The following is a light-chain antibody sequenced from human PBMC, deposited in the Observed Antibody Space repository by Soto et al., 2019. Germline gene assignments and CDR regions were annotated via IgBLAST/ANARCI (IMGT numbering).Light chain of an antibody. J-gene: IGKJ1*01. Sequence: EIVLTQSPGTLSLSPGERATLSCRASQSVSRSYLAWYQQKREQAPRLLIYGASSRATGIPDRFSGSGAGTDFTLTISRLEPEDFAVYYCQQYGSSPSWTFGQGTKVELK. CDR3: QQYGSSPSWT. CDR2: GAS. CDR1: QSVSRSY. V-gene: IGKV3-20*01.